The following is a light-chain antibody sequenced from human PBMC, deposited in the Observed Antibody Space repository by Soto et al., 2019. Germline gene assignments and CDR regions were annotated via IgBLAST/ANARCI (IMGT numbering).Light chain of an antibody. CDR2: GAS. CDR1: QSVNAN. V-gene: IGKV3-15*01. J-gene: IGKJ1*01. Sequence: EVVMTQSPATLSVSPGERATLSCRASQSVNANLAWYQQMPGQAPRLLIHGASNRATGIPARFSGSGFGTEFYLTISSLPSEDFAFYYCQQYNTGLWTFGQGTKVEI. CDR3: QQYNTGLWT.